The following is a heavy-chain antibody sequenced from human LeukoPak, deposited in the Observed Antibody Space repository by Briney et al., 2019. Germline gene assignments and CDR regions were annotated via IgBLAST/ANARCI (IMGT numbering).Heavy chain of an antibody. CDR2: ISYDGSDK. CDR1: GFTFSSYA. D-gene: IGHD6-13*01. J-gene: IGHJ4*02. Sequence: GGSLRLSCAASGFTFSSYAMNCVRQAPGKGLEWVAVISYDGSDKYYADYVKGRFTISRDSSKDTLSLQMNSLRAEDTAVYYCARGIAAAGIVGVFDYWGQGILVTVSS. CDR3: ARGIAAAGIVGVFDY. V-gene: IGHV3-30-3*01.